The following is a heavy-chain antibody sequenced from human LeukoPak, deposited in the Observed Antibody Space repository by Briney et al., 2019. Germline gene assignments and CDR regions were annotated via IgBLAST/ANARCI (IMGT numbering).Heavy chain of an antibody. D-gene: IGHD6-6*01. J-gene: IGHJ4*02. Sequence: GGSLRLSCTASGFSFSGHWMHWARQLPGKGLVWVSRISPTGSTTSYADSVKGRFTVSRDNAKNTLYLQVNNLRAEGTAVYYCARGPNSNWSGLDFWGQGTLLTVSS. CDR2: ISPTGSTT. CDR1: GFSFSGHW. V-gene: IGHV3-74*01. CDR3: ARGPNSNWSGLDF.